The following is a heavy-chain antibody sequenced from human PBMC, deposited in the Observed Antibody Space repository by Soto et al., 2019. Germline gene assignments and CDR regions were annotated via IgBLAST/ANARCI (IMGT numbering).Heavy chain of an antibody. CDR2: VSQGGAAAYLAEGETT. Sequence: PSETLSLTCTVPGAFLNNFFWSWIRQTPGKGLEWIGYVSQGGAAAYLAEGETTGYNPSLKSRVTISVDLSKNQFSLKLSSVTAADTAVYYCARAPGAMRYYDSSGYYYRPSHFDYWGQGTLVTVSS. J-gene: IGHJ4*02. V-gene: IGHV4-59*01. D-gene: IGHD3-22*01. CDR3: ARAPGAMRYYDSSGYYYRPSHFDY. CDR1: GAFLNNFF.